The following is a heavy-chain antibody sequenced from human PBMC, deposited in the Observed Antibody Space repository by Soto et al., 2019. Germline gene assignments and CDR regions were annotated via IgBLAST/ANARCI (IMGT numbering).Heavy chain of an antibody. CDR2: ISDSGSRM. J-gene: IGHJ4*02. CDR3: APQGVGATGYLY. D-gene: IGHD1-26*01. Sequence: EVQLVESGGGLVQPGGSLRLSCVVSGFTLGAYSMNWVRQAPGKGLEWVSYISDSGSRMYYADSVKGRFTISRDSARNSLFLKMNILSDEDTAVYYCAPQGVGATGYLYWGQGTLVTVSS. CDR1: GFTLGAYS. V-gene: IGHV3-48*02.